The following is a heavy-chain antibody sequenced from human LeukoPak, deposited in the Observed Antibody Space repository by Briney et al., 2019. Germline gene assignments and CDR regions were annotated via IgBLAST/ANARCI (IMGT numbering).Heavy chain of an antibody. Sequence: PGGSLRLSCAASGFTFSTYGMHWVCQAPGKGLEWVAVISYDGSNKYYADSVKGRFTISRDNSKNTLYLQMNSLRAEDTAVYYCAKDQSQQEYRLFDYWGQGTLVTVSS. V-gene: IGHV3-30*18. CDR1: GFTFSTYG. CDR2: ISYDGSNK. D-gene: IGHD1-1*01. CDR3: AKDQSQQEYRLFDY. J-gene: IGHJ4*02.